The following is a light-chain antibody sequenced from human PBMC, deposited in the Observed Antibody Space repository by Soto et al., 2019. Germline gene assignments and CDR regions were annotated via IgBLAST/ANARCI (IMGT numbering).Light chain of an antibody. CDR2: EVS. CDR3: SSYGSSKNFV. CDR1: SSDVGGYNY. V-gene: IGLV2-8*01. Sequence: QSVLTQPPSASGSPGQSVTISCTGTSSDVGGYNYVSWYQQHPDKVPKLLIYEVSKRPSGVPDRFSGSKSGNTASLTVSGLQAEDEADYYCSSYGSSKNFVFGTGTKVTV. J-gene: IGLJ1*01.